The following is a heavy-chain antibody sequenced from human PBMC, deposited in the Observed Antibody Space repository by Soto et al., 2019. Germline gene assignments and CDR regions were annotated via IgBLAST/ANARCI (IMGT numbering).Heavy chain of an antibody. Sequence: PSETLSLTCTVSGGSISPYYWSWIRQSPGKGLEWIGYIFYSGSTNYNPSLKSRVTISLDTSKYQFSLKLTSVTAADTAVYFCGRQRDNGYDSYYFDYWGQGTLVTVSS. CDR2: IFYSGST. CDR1: GGSISPYY. CDR3: GRQRDNGYDSYYFDY. D-gene: IGHD5-12*01. V-gene: IGHV4-59*08. J-gene: IGHJ4*02.